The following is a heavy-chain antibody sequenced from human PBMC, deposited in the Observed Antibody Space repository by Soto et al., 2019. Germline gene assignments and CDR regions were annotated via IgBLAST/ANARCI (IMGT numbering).Heavy chain of an antibody. V-gene: IGHV1-18*01. CDR2: ISADDRHP. CDR3: ARVPRRGSGISWLHP. CDR1: GSPVTRYG. J-gene: IGHJ5*02. D-gene: IGHD1-26*01. Sequence: ASVKVSSKASGSPVTRYGITWLRQAPGQARDWMGWISADDRHPNLAQKFQGRISMATDTSTTGAYRELRILTSDDTAVYYCARVPRRGSGISWLHPWGQGTLVPVSS.